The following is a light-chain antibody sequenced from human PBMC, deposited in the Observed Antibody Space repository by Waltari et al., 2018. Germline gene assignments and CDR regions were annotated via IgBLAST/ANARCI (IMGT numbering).Light chain of an antibody. V-gene: IGLV3-25*03. CDR3: QSADREETYVV. CDR2: KDS. CDR1: AFPKQF. Sequence: SYELTQPPSVSVSPGQTAGITCSGDAFPKQFAYWCQPKPGQAPVSGIYKDSERPPGIPGRCCGSSSGTTVTLTIRGVQAEDEAVYYCQSADREETYVVCGGGAKVTVL. J-gene: IGLJ2*01.